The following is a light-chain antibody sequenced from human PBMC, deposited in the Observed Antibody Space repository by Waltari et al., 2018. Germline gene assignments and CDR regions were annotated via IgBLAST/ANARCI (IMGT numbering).Light chain of an antibody. J-gene: IGLJ3*02. CDR2: GHN. V-gene: IGLV1-40*01. CDR3: QSYDSSVSAWV. CDR1: SSNIGAGYD. Sequence: QSVLTQPPSVSGAPGQSITISCTGSSSNIGAGYDVHWYQHLPGTAPKLLIYGHNNRPSGVPDRFSGSKSDTSASLAITGLQAEDEADYYCQSYDSSVSAWVFGGGTKLTVV.